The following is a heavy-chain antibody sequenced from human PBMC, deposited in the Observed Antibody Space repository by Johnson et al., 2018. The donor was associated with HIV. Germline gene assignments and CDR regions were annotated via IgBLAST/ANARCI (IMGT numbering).Heavy chain of an antibody. V-gene: IGHV3-20*04. Sequence: VQLVESGGSVVRPGGSLRLSCEASGFSFDDYGMAWVRQFPGKGLEWISGINWNGDNTGYADSLKGRFPISRDNAKNSLYMQMNSLEAEDTALYYCARFLGYYDSNGYYFGDGFDVWGLGTMVTVSS. CDR2: INWNGDNT. J-gene: IGHJ3*01. D-gene: IGHD3-22*01. CDR3: ARFLGYYDSNGYYFGDGFDV. CDR1: GFSFDDYG.